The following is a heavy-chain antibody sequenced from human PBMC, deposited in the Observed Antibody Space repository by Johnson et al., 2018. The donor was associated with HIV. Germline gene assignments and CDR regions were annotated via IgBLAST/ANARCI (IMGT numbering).Heavy chain of an antibody. CDR3: ATPRIPTDRAFDI. V-gene: IGHV3-66*01. D-gene: IGHD2/OR15-2a*01. CDR2: IYSGGST. CDR1: GFTFSSNY. J-gene: IGHJ3*02. Sequence: VQLVESGGGLVQPGGSPRLSCAASGFTFSSNYMSWVRQAPGKGLEWVSIIYSGGSTYYADSVQGRFTISSDNSKNTLYLQMNSLRAEDTAVYYCATPRIPTDRAFDIWGQGTMVTVSS.